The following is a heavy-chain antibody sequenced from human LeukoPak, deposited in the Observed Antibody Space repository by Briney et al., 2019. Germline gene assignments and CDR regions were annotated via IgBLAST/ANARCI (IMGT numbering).Heavy chain of an antibody. CDR2: INHSGST. V-gene: IGHV4-34*01. CDR3: ARGPPTRFGY. CDR1: GGSFSGYY. J-gene: IGHJ4*02. Sequence: SETLSLTCAVYGGSFSGYYWSWIRQPPGKGLEWIGEINHSGSTNYNPSLKSRVTISVDTSKNQFSLKLSSVTAADTAVYYCARGPPTRFGYWGQGTLVTVSS.